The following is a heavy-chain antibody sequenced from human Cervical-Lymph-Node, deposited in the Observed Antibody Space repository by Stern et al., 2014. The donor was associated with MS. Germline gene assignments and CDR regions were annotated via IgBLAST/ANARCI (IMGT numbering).Heavy chain of an antibody. CDR1: GYTFTSYG. Sequence: VQLVQSGAEVKKPGASVKVSCQASGYTFTSYGISWVRQAPGQGLEWMGWISTYNGDTKYAHKLQGRVTMTTDTSTNTAYMELRSLRSDDTAVYYCARDNLYYYDSSGYYQLEDWGQGTLVTVSS. V-gene: IGHV1-18*01. J-gene: IGHJ4*02. CDR3: ARDNLYYYDSSGYYQLED. CDR2: ISTYNGDT. D-gene: IGHD3-22*01.